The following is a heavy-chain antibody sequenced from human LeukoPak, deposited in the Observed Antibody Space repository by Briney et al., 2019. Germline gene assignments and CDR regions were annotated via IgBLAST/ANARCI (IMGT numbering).Heavy chain of an antibody. CDR1: GGSISSGGYY. V-gene: IGHV4-30-2*01. Sequence: PSETLSLTCTVSGGSISSGGYYWSWIRQPPGKGLEWIGYIYHSGSTYYNPSLKSRVTISVDRSKNQFSLKLSSVTAADTAVYYCAGTLSGSLDYWGQGTLIAVSS. D-gene: IGHD1-26*01. CDR2: IYHSGST. CDR3: AGTLSGSLDY. J-gene: IGHJ4*02.